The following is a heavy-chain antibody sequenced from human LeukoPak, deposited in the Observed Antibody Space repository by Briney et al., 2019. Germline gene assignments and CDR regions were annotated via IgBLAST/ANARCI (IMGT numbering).Heavy chain of an antibody. J-gene: IGHJ4*02. Sequence: GGSLRLSCAASGFTFSSYWMHWVRQPPGKGLVWVSRITTDGSSTTYADSVKGRFTVSRGNAKNTLYLQMNSLRAEDTAVYYCATGYSGNGVGYWGQGTLVTVSS. CDR2: ITTDGSST. D-gene: IGHD5-12*01. CDR3: ATGYSGNGVGY. V-gene: IGHV3-74*01. CDR1: GFTFSSYW.